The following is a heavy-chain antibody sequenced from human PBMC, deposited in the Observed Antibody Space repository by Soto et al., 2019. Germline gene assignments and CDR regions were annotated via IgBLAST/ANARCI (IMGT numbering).Heavy chain of an antibody. CDR1: GFSLSTSGAA. Sequence: QINLIESGPTLVKPTQPLTLTCTFSGFSLSTSGAAVGWVRQPPGRALEGLALIYWDGDKRYNASLGNRLTITKDTSMNQVVLTLTNVDPADTATYYCAHRATMTIFGLIIDDGIWFYPWGQGTRVIVSS. CDR2: IYWDGDK. V-gene: IGHV2-5*02. D-gene: IGHD3-3*01. CDR3: AHRATMTIFGLIIDDGIWFYP. J-gene: IGHJ5*02.